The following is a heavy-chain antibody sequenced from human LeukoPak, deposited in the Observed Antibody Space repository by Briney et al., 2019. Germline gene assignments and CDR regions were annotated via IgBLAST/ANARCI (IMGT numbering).Heavy chain of an antibody. J-gene: IGHJ4*02. CDR3: ARVTLYRTPYYYGSGSWVDY. V-gene: IGHV3-64*04. Sequence: GGSLRLSCSASGFVFTIYTIYWVRQAPGKGPEYVSTISGSGNGFSIYYADSVKGRFTISRDNSKNTLYLQMNSLRAEDTAVYYCARVTLYRTPYYYGSGSWVDYWGQGTLVTVSS. D-gene: IGHD3-10*01. CDR2: ISGSGNGFSI. CDR1: GFVFTIYT.